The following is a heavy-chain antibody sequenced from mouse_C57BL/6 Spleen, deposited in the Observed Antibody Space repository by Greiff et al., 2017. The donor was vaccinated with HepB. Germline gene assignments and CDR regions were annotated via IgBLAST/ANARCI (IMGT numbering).Heavy chain of an antibody. CDR3: ARGSYYGSSSAWFAY. CDR1: GYTFNSYW. Sequence: QVQLQQPGAELVRPGSSVKLSCKASGYTFNSYWLDWVKQRPGQGLEWIGNIYPSDSETQYNQKFKDKATLAVDKSSSTAYMQLSSLTSEDSAVYYCARGSYYGSSSAWFAYWGQGTLVTVSA. J-gene: IGHJ3*01. D-gene: IGHD1-1*01. CDR2: IYPSDSET. V-gene: IGHV1-61*01.